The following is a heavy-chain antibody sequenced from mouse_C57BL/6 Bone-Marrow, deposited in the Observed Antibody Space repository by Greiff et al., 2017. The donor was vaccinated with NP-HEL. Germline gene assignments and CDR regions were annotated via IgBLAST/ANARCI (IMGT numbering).Heavy chain of an antibody. CDR1: GYTFTSYW. CDR2: IYPSDSET. V-gene: IGHV1-61*01. D-gene: IGHD1-1*01. J-gene: IGHJ4*01. Sequence: VQLQQPGAELVRPGSSVKLSCKASGYTFTSYWMDWVKQRPGQGLEWIGNIYPSDSETHYNQKFKDKATLTVDKSSSTAYMQLSSLTSEDSAVYYCARNYDCNYAMDYWGQGTSVTVSS. CDR3: ARNYDCNYAMDY.